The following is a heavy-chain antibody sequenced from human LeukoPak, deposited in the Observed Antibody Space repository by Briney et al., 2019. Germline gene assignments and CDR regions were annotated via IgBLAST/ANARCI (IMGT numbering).Heavy chain of an antibody. Sequence: QPGGSLRLSCAASVLTLTSDWFRWVRQAQCRGLEWLTFISLDGSRKSYADSVRGRFTFSRDDSKNTLYLEMNSLRAEDTATYYCARDRAVSWLDSWGLGTLVTVSS. V-gene: IGHV3-33*05. CDR1: VLTLTSDW. J-gene: IGHJ5*01. CDR2: ISLDGSRK. CDR3: ARDRAVSWLDS. D-gene: IGHD3-10*01.